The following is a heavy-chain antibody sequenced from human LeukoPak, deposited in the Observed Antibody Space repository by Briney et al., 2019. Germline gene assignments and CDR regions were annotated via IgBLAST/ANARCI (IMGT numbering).Heavy chain of an antibody. CDR3: ARISKVPDAQRYSFDI. CDR2: FDPSNSYS. V-gene: IGHV5-10-1*01. Sequence: GESLRISCQGSGYTFTTFWINWVRQLPGRGLEWVVRFDPSNSYSNYSPSFQGHVAISFDKSINTAYLQWSGLRAPDTAMYYYARISKVPDAQRYSFDIWGQGTMVTVSS. J-gene: IGHJ3*02. D-gene: IGHD2-2*01. CDR1: GYTFTTFW.